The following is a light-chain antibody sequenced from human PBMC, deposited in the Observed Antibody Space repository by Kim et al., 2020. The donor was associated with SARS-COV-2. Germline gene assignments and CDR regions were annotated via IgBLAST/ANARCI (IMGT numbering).Light chain of an antibody. Sequence: DIQLAQSPSSLSVSVGDRVTITCRASQGISNCFASCRQQPGRVPMILIYGASSSRSGGPSRLRGSGCGAEFSPTISSLQPADAATYYCQKYSSAPWTFGQGTRVEIK. CDR2: GAS. CDR1: QGISNC. V-gene: IGKV1-27*01. J-gene: IGKJ1*01. CDR3: QKYSSAPWT.